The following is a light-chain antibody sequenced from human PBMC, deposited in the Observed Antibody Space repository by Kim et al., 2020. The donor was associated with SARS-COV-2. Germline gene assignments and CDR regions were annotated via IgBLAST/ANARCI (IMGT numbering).Light chain of an antibody. Sequence: GQRVTISCSGSVSHIGSNYVYWYQQFPGTAPKVLIYRNSQRPSGVPDRFSGSKSGTSASLAISGLRSEDEADYYCAAWDDSLSLWVFGRGTKLTVL. CDR2: RNS. CDR1: VSHIGSNY. CDR3: AAWDDSLSLWV. J-gene: IGLJ3*02. V-gene: IGLV1-47*01.